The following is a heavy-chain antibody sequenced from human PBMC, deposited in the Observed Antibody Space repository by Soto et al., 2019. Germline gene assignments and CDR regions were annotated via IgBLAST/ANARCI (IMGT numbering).Heavy chain of an antibody. J-gene: IGHJ4*02. CDR3: AGGWEY. V-gene: IGHV3-7*01. CDR1: GFTFSSYW. CDR2: IKEDGSEK. Sequence: EVQLVESGGGLVQPGGSLRLSCAASGFTFSSYWMRWVRQAPGKGLEWVASIKEDGSEKYYVDSMKGRFSISRDNTKNSLCLQMNSLRAEDTAVYYCAGGWEYWGRGTLVTVSS. D-gene: IGHD6-19*01.